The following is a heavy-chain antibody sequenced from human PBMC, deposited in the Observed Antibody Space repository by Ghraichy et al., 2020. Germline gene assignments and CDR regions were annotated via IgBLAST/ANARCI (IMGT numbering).Heavy chain of an antibody. D-gene: IGHD3-10*01. CDR3: ARDMVQGVITYYFDY. CDR2: IYYSGST. CDR1: GGSISSSSYY. Sequence: SETLSLTCTVSGGSISSSSYYWGWIRQPPGKGLEWIGSIYYSGSTYYNPSLKSRVTISVDTSKNQFSLKLSSVTAADTAVYYCARDMVQGVITYYFDYWGQGTLVTVSS. V-gene: IGHV4-39*02. J-gene: IGHJ4*02.